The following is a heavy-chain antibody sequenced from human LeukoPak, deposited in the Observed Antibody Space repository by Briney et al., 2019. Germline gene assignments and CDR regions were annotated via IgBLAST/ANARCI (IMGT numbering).Heavy chain of an antibody. V-gene: IGHV3-74*01. Sequence: GGSLRLSCAASGFTFSSYWMHWVRQAPGKGLVWVSRINSDGSSTSYADSVKGRFTISRDNAKNTPYLQMNSLRAEDTAVYYCARVDYYDSSGYLYYFDYWGQGTLVTASS. CDR2: INSDGSST. J-gene: IGHJ4*02. CDR1: GFTFSSYW. CDR3: ARVDYYDSSGYLYYFDY. D-gene: IGHD3-22*01.